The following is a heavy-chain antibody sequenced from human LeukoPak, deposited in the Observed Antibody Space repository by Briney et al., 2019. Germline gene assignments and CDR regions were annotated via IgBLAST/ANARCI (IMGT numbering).Heavy chain of an antibody. CDR1: GGSFSGYY. V-gene: IGHV4-34*01. CDR3: ARGRAYYDSSGYDY. Sequence: SETLSPTWAVYGGSFSGYYWGWIRQPPGNGREWIGEINHSGSTNYNPSLKSRVTISVDTSKNQFSLKLSSVTAADTAVYYCARGRAYYDSSGYDYWGQGTLVTVSS. CDR2: INHSGST. D-gene: IGHD3-22*01. J-gene: IGHJ4*02.